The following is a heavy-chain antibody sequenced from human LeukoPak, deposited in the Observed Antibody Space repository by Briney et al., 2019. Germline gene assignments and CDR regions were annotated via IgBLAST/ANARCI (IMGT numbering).Heavy chain of an antibody. Sequence: SETLSLTCTVSGGSISGQYWSLIRQPPGKGLEWIGYIYYTGITKYNPSLKSRVTISVDTSKNQFSLKLSSVTAADTAVYYCARVITDQFDAFDIWGQGTMVTVSS. D-gene: IGHD1-14*01. CDR3: ARVITDQFDAFDI. CDR1: GGSISGQY. J-gene: IGHJ3*02. V-gene: IGHV4-59*11. CDR2: IYYTGIT.